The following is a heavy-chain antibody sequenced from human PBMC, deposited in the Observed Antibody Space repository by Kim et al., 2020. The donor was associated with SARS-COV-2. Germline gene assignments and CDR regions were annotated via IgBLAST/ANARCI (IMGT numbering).Heavy chain of an antibody. J-gene: IGHJ4*02. Sequence: GGSLRLSCAASGFTFSSYAMHWVRQAPGKGLEWVAVISYDGSNKYYADSVKGRFTISRDNSKNTLYLQMNSLRAEDTAVYYCARAHSKIFDYWGQGTLVTVSS. D-gene: IGHD4-4*01. V-gene: IGHV3-30-3*01. CDR3: ARAHSKIFDY. CDR2: ISYDGSNK. CDR1: GFTFSSYA.